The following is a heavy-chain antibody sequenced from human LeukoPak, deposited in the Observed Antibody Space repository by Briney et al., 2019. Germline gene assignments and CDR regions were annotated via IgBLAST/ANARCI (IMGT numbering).Heavy chain of an antibody. Sequence: PSETLSLTCTVSGGSISSYYWSWIRQPPGKGLEWIGYIYYSGSTNYNPSLKSRVTISVDTSKNQFSPKLSSVTAADTAVYHCASLSIVVVSKGAFDIWGQGTMVTVSS. D-gene: IGHD2-2*01. CDR3: ASLSIVVVSKGAFDI. CDR2: IYYSGST. V-gene: IGHV4-59*08. CDR1: GGSISSYY. J-gene: IGHJ3*02.